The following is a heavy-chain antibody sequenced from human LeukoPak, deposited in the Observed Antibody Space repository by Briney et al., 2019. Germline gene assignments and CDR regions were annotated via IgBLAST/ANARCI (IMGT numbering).Heavy chain of an antibody. V-gene: IGHV1-8*03. D-gene: IGHD3-10*01. CDR1: GYTFTSYD. CDR2: MNPNSGNT. CDR3: ARDSAYYGSSPYYYYYMDV. Sequence: GASVKVSCKASGYTFTSYDINWVRQATGQGLEWMGWMNPNSGNTGYAQKFQGRVTITADESTSTAYMELSSLRSEDTAVYDCARDSAYYGSSPYYYYYMDVWGKGTTVTVSS. J-gene: IGHJ6*03.